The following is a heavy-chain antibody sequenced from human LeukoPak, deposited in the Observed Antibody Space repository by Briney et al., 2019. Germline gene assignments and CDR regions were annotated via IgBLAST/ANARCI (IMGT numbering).Heavy chain of an antibody. CDR1: GDSITSYY. V-gene: IGHV4-4*07. Sequence: SETLSLTCTVSGDSITSYYWSWIRQSAEKGLEWIGRIYTTGTTNYNPSLKGRVTVSVDTSKNQFFLKLRSVTAADTAVYYCARDVGASNFDSWPQGVQVTVS. J-gene: IGHJ4*02. D-gene: IGHD1-26*01. CDR3: ARDVGASNFDS. CDR2: IYTTGTT.